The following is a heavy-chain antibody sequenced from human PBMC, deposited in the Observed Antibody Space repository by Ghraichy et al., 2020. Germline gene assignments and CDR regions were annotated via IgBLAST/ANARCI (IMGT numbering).Heavy chain of an antibody. Sequence: GGSLRLSCAASGFSFSSYEMNWVRQAPGKGLEWVSYISSSGSTVYYADSVKGRFTISRDNAKNSLYLQMSSLRVEDTAVYYCARTIAARYWGQGTLVTVSS. CDR1: GFSFSSYE. D-gene: IGHD6-13*01. CDR3: ARTIAARY. CDR2: ISSSGSTV. V-gene: IGHV3-48*03. J-gene: IGHJ4*02.